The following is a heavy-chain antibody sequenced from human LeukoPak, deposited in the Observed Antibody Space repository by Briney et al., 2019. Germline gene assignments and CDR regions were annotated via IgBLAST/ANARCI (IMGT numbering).Heavy chain of an antibody. D-gene: IGHD5-18*01. V-gene: IGHV4-34*01. CDR2: INHSGST. Sequence: PSETLSLTCAVYGGSFSGYYWSWIRQPPGKGLEWIGEINHSGSTNYNPSLKSRVTISVDTSKNQFSLKLSSVTAADTAVYYCARAAIPGRYYYYMDVWGKGTTVTISS. J-gene: IGHJ6*03. CDR1: GGSFSGYY. CDR3: ARAAIPGRYYYYMDV.